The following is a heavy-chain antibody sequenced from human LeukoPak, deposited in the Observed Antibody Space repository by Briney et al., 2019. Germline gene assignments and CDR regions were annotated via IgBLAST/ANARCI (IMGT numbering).Heavy chain of an antibody. CDR3: ARSCSGGSCYNNWFDP. V-gene: IGHV5-51*01. D-gene: IGHD2-15*01. CDR1: GYSFTSYW. J-gene: IGHJ5*02. CDR2: IYPGDSDT. Sequence: GESLKISCKGSGYSFTSYWIGWLRQMPGKGLEWMGIIYPGDSDTRYCPSFQGQVTISADKSISTAYLQWSSLKASDTAMYYCARSCSGGSCYNNWFDPWGQGTLVTVSS.